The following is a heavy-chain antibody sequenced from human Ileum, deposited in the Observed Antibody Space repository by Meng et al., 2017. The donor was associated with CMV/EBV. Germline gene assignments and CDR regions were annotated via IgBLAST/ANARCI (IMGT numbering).Heavy chain of an antibody. CDR3: ARARGTLKSGNLDY. CDR2: INHSGST. D-gene: IGHD4-23*01. V-gene: IGHV4-34*01. Sequence: GSLRLSCAVYGGSFSGYYWSWIRQPPGKGLEWIGEINHSGSTNYNPSLKSRVTISVDTSKNQFSLKLSSVTAADTAVYYCARARGTLKSGNLDYWGQGTLVTVSS. J-gene: IGHJ4*02. CDR1: GGSFSGYY.